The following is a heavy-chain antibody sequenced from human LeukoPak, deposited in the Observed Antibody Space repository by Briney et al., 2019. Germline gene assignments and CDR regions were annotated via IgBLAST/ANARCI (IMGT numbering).Heavy chain of an antibody. Sequence: GGSLRLSCAASGFTFSNYALNWVRQAPGKGLEWVSGISNSGGTTYYADSVKGRFTISRDNSKNTLYLQMNSLRAEDTAVYYCAKSGCSSTSCYSILSGWLDPWGLGTLVTVSS. D-gene: IGHD2-2*02. V-gene: IGHV3-23*01. CDR2: ISNSGGTT. CDR3: AKSGCSSTSCYSILSGWLDP. J-gene: IGHJ5*02. CDR1: GFTFSNYA.